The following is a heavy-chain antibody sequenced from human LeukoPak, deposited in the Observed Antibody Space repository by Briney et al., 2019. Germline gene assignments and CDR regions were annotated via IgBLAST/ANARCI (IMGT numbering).Heavy chain of an antibody. V-gene: IGHV3-33*01. D-gene: IGHD2-15*01. CDR1: GSTFGTYA. CDR2: MWSDGDNR. CDR3: VRDRCSGGSCRLFDY. Sequence: GRSLRLSCAASGSTFGTYAMHWVRQAPGKGLEWVAVMWSDGDNRYYADSVKGRFTISRDNSKNTLYLEMNRLRAEDTAVYYCVRDRCSGGSCRLFDYWGQGALVTVSS. J-gene: IGHJ4*02.